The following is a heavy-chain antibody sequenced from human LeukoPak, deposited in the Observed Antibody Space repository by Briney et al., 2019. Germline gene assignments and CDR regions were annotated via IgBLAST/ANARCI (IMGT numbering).Heavy chain of an antibody. V-gene: IGHV3-21*01. J-gene: IGHJ4*02. D-gene: IGHD2-2*01. CDR3: ARVAGYCSSTSNCYSDY. Sequence: GGSLRLSCAASGFTFNTYTMNWVRHAPAKGLEWVSSISSSSSYIYYADSVKGRFTISRDNAKNSLYLQMNSLRAEDTAVYYCARVAGYCSSTSNCYSDYWGQGTLVTVSS. CDR2: ISSSSSYI. CDR1: GFTFNTYT.